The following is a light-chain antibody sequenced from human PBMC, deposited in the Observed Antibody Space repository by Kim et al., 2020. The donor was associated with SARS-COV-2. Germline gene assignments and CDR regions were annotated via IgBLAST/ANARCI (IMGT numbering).Light chain of an antibody. CDR2: DAS. V-gene: IGKV3-11*01. CDR3: QQRGNGPIT. J-gene: IGKJ5*01. CDR1: QSVSSN. Sequence: LSPGERATLCCRASQSVSSNLSRYHQKPAQAPRRLIYDASKRATGIPARFSGSVSGTDFTLTISRLGREDFAVYYSQQRGNGPITFGHGTRLEIK.